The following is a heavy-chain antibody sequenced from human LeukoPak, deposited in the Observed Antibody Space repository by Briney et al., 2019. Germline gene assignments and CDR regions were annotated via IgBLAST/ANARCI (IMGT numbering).Heavy chain of an antibody. CDR1: GFTFSNYG. J-gene: IGHJ4*02. CDR2: MRFDGNNQ. Sequence: GGSLRLSCAASGFTFSNYGMNWVRQAPGKGLEWVAFMRFDGNNQYYADSVKGRFTIYRHNSKNTMYLQMTSLRPEDTAVYYCAQGGGYSGWGQGTLVTVSS. V-gene: IGHV3-30*02. D-gene: IGHD1-26*01. CDR3: AQGGGYSG.